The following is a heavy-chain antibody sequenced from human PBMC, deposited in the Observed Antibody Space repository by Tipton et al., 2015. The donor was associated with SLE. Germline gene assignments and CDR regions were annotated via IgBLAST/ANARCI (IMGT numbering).Heavy chain of an antibody. CDR1: GGSISSSSYY. Sequence: TLSLTCTVSGGSISSSSYYWGWIRQPPGKGLEWIGSIYYSGSTYYNPSLKSRVTISVDTSKNQFSLKLSSVTAADTAVYYCAREGIIAAAGLDYWGQGTLVTVSS. V-gene: IGHV4-39*02. CDR3: AREGIIAAAGLDY. D-gene: IGHD6-13*01. CDR2: IYYSGST. J-gene: IGHJ4*02.